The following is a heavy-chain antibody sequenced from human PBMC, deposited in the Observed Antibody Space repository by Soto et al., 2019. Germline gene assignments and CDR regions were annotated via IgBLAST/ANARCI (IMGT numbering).Heavy chain of an antibody. Sequence: SETLSLTCTVSGGSISSYYWSWIRQPPGKGLEWIGYIYYSGSTNYNPSLKSRVTISVDTSKNQFSLKLSSVTAADTAVYYCARRAYYYGSGSYNYYYGMDVWGQGTTVT. J-gene: IGHJ6*02. V-gene: IGHV4-59*13. CDR1: GGSISSYY. D-gene: IGHD3-10*01. CDR3: ARRAYYYGSGSYNYYYGMDV. CDR2: IYYSGST.